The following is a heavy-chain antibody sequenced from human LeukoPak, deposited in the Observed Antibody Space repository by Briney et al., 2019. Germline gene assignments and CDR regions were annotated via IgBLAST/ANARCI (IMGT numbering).Heavy chain of an antibody. CDR2: IKKDGSEK. J-gene: IGHJ5*02. CDR1: GFTFSSYW. V-gene: IGHV3-7*01. D-gene: IGHD5-18*01. CDR3: ARGPMVSSWFDP. Sequence: GGSLRLSCAASGFTFSSYWMSWVRQAPGKGLEWVANIKKDGSEKYYVDSVKGRFTISRDNAKNSVDLQMNSLRAEDTAVYYCARGPMVSSWFDPWGQGTLVTVSS.